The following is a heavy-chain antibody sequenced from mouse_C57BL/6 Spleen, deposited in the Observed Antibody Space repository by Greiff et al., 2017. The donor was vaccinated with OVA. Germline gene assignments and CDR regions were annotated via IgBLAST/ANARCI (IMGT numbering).Heavy chain of an antibody. CDR2: IRNKANGYTT. CDR1: GFTFTDYY. CDR3: ARWEWLPYWYFDV. J-gene: IGHJ1*03. Sequence: VQLKESGGGLVQPGGSLSLSCAASGFTFTDYYMSWVRQPPGKALEWLGFIRNKANGYTTEYSASVKGRFTISRDNSQSILYLQMNALRAEDSATYYCARWEWLPYWYFDVWGTGTTVTVSS. V-gene: IGHV7-3*01. D-gene: IGHD2-2*01.